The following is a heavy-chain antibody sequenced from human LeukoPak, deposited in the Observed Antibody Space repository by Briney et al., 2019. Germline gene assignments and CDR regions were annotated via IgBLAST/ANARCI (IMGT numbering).Heavy chain of an antibody. CDR3: AKQENPYSSGWYHFDY. J-gene: IGHJ4*02. CDR2: IYTSGST. CDR1: GGSISSYY. D-gene: IGHD6-19*01. Sequence: SETLSLTCTVSGGSISSYYWSWIRQPAGKGLEWIGRIYTSGSTNYNPSLKSRVTMSVDTSKNQFSLKLSSVTAADTAVYYCAKQENPYSSGWYHFDYWGQGTLVTVSS. V-gene: IGHV4-4*07.